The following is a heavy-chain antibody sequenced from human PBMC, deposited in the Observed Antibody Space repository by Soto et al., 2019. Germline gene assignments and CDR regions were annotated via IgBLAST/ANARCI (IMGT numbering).Heavy chain of an antibody. CDR2: ISNTGGVT. Sequence: GGSLRLSCEASGFTFSTYAMSWVRQAPGKGLECVSGISNTGGVTFYADSVKGRFTISRDNSRNTLYLQMTSLRAEDTAVYYCARSRATDYWGQGTLVTVSS. CDR3: ARSRATDY. D-gene: IGHD5-12*01. J-gene: IGHJ4*02. V-gene: IGHV3-23*01. CDR1: GFTFSTYA.